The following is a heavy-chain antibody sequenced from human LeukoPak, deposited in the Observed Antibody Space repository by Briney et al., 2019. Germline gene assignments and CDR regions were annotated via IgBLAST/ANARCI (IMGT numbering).Heavy chain of an antibody. V-gene: IGHV3-30*02. D-gene: IGHD3-10*01. Sequence: GSLRLSCAASGFPFSYYGFHWVRQAPGKGLEWVAFIRYDGHDKFYTESVKGRFTISRDTSRNTLYLQMNSLRLEDTAVYYCAKDLMRDRWFGESWGQGTLVTVSS. J-gene: IGHJ5*02. CDR1: GFPFSYYG. CDR2: IRYDGHDK. CDR3: AKDLMRDRWFGES.